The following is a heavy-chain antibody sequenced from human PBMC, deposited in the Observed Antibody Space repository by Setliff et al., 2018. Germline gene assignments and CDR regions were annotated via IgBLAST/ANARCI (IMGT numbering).Heavy chain of an antibody. CDR2: INHSGST. D-gene: IGHD2-15*01. Sequence: SETLSLTCAVYGGSFSGYYWSWIRQPPGQGLEWIGEINHSGSTNYNPSLKSRVTISVDTSKNQFSLKLSSVTAADTAVYYCARKKTVYWYYGMDVWGQGTTVTVSS. J-gene: IGHJ6*02. CDR1: GGSFSGYY. V-gene: IGHV4-34*01. CDR3: ARKKTVYWYYGMDV.